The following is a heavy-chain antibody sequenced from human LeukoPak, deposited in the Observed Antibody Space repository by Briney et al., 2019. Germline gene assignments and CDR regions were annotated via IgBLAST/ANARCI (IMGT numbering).Heavy chain of an antibody. CDR1: GFTFSDYY. J-gene: IGHJ6*02. D-gene: IGHD3-10*01. CDR3: AIPPLSGTGSSRPLAGVDV. CDR2: IGHTGSVT. Sequence: GGSLRLSCAASGFTFSDYYLNWVRQAPGKGLEWVSYIGHTGSVTSYADSVRGRFTISRDNTRNSLYLQMNSLRAEDTAVYYCAIPPLSGTGSSRPLAGVDVWGQGTMVTVSS. V-gene: IGHV3-11*04.